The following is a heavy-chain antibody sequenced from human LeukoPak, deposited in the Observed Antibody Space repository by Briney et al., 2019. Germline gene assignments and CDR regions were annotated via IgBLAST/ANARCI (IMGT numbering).Heavy chain of an antibody. CDR3: AKDGGRGFNYGLYYFDH. V-gene: IGHV1-2*02. CDR2: INPNSGDT. CDR1: GYTFTGYY. J-gene: IGHJ4*02. Sequence: ASVKVSCKTSGYTFTGYYTHWVRQAPGQGLEWMGWINPNSGDTNYAQKFQGRATMTRDTSISTAYMELSRLKSDDTAVYYCAKDGGRGFNYGLYYFDHWGQGTLVTVSS. D-gene: IGHD5-18*01.